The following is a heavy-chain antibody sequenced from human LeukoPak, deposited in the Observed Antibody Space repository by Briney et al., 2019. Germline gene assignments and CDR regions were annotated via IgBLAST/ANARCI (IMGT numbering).Heavy chain of an antibody. V-gene: IGHV3-23*01. CDR1: GFTFSSYA. D-gene: IGHD6-19*01. J-gene: IGHJ4*02. Sequence: GGSLRLSCPASGFTFSSYAMSWVRQAPGKGLEWVSAISGSGGSTYYADSVKGRFTISRDNSKNTLYLQMNSLRAEDTAVYYCAKDPLNSSGWYSTLGYWGQGTLVTVSS. CDR3: AKDPLNSSGWYSTLGY. CDR2: ISGSGGST.